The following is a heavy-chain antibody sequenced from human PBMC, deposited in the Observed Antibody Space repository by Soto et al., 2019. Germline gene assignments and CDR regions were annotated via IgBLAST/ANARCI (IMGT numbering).Heavy chain of an antibody. CDR3: ARVRYSSGSTRYYFDY. J-gene: IGHJ4*02. V-gene: IGHV1-2*02. CDR2: INPNSGGT. D-gene: IGHD6-19*01. Sequence: QVQLVQSGAEVKKPGASVKVSCKASGYTFTGYYMHWVRQAPGQGLEWMGWINPNSGGTNYAQESQGGVTMTRDTSISTAYMELSRLRSDDTAVYYCARVRYSSGSTRYYFDYWGQGTLVTVSS. CDR1: GYTFTGYY.